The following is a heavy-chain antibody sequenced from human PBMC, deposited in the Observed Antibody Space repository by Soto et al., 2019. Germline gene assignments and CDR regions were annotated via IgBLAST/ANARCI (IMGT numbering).Heavy chain of an antibody. D-gene: IGHD3-10*01. J-gene: IGHJ4*02. CDR1: GFTFSSYF. CDR3: TRGYYGPDY. V-gene: IGHV3-74*01. Sequence: EVQLVESGGGSVQPVGSLRLSCAASGFTFSSYFMYWVCQAPGKGLVWVSRIDNDGGTTNYADSVKGRFTISRDNAKNTLYLQMNSLRAEDTAVYFCTRGYYGPDYWGQGTLVTVSS. CDR2: IDNDGGTT.